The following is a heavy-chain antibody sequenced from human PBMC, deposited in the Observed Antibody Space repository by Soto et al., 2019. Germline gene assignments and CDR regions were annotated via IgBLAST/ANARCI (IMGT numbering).Heavy chain of an antibody. D-gene: IGHD3-10*01. J-gene: IGHJ6*03. CDR2: IYYSGST. CDR1: GGSISSYY. V-gene: IGHV4-59*08. Sequence: QVQLQESGPGLVKPSETLSLTCTVSGGSISSYYWSWIRQPPGKGLEWIGYIYYSGSTNYNPSLKSRVTISVDTSKNQFSLKLSSVTAADTAVYYCARRPGGYYYMDVWGKGTTVTVSS. CDR3: ARRPGGYYYMDV.